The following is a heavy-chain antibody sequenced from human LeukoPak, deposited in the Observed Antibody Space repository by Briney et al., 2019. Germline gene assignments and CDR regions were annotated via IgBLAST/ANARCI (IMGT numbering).Heavy chain of an antibody. CDR3: ARLILWFGESPTDY. Sequence: SETLSLTCTVSGGSISSSSYYWGWIRQPPGKGLEWIGSIYYSGSTYYNPSLKSRVTISEDTSKNQFSLKLSSVTAADTAVYYCARLILWFGESPTDYWGQGTLVTVSS. V-gene: IGHV4-39*07. CDR1: GGSISSSSYY. D-gene: IGHD3-10*01. CDR2: IYYSGST. J-gene: IGHJ4*02.